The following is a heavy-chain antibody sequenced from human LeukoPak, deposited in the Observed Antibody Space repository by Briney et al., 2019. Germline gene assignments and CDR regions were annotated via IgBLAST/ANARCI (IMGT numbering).Heavy chain of an antibody. J-gene: IGHJ5*02. CDR2: IYYSGST. Sequence: SETLSLTCTVSGGSISSYYWGWIRQPPGKGLEWIGYIYYSGSTNYNPSLKSRVTISVDTSKNQFSLKLSSVTAADTAVYYCAGVFGVVIDYWFDPWGQGTLVTVSS. D-gene: IGHD3-3*01. CDR1: GGSISSYY. V-gene: IGHV4-59*01. CDR3: AGVFGVVIDYWFDP.